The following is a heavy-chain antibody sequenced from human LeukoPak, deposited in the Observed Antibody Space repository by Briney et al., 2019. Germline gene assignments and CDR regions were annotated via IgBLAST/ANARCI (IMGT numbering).Heavy chain of an antibody. J-gene: IGHJ2*01. CDR1: GGSFSGYY. Sequence: SETLSLTCAVYGGSFSGYYWSWIRQPPGKGLEWIGEINHSGCTNYNPSLKSRVTISVDTSKNQFSLKLSSVTAADTAVYYCARGTDFPDWYFDLWGRGTLVTVSS. CDR2: INHSGCT. V-gene: IGHV4-34*01. D-gene: IGHD2/OR15-2a*01. CDR3: ARGTDFPDWYFDL.